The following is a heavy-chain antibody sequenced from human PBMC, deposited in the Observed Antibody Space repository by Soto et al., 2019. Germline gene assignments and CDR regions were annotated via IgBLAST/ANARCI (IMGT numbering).Heavy chain of an antibody. CDR3: ARVRSAAYYYYYGMDV. D-gene: IGHD6-19*01. J-gene: IGHJ6*02. Sequence: SETLSLTCAVYGGSFSGYYWSWIRQPPGKGLEWIGEINHSGSTNYNPSLKSRVTISVDTSKNQFSLKLSSVTAADTAVYYCARVRSAAYYYYYGMDVWGQGTTVTLSS. V-gene: IGHV4-34*01. CDR1: GGSFSGYY. CDR2: INHSGST.